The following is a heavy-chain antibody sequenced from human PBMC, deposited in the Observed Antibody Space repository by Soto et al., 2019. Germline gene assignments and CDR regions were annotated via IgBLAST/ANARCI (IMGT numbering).Heavy chain of an antibody. D-gene: IGHD4-17*01. Sequence: QVQLVQSGAEVKKPGSSVKVSCKASGGTFSSYTISWVRQAPGQGLEWMGRIIPILGIATYAQKFQGRVTINADKSTRTAYMELSSLRSEGSGVYYCASFECLRGPRADYGDCPPQPDYYYYMDVWGKGTTVTVS. J-gene: IGHJ6*03. CDR1: GGTFSSYT. CDR3: ASFECLRGPRADYGDCPPQPDYYYYMDV. CDR2: IIPILGIA. V-gene: IGHV1-69*02.